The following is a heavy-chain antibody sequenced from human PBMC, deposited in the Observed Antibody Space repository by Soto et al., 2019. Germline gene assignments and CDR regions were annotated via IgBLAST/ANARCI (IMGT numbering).Heavy chain of an antibody. CDR3: AKGRSGSYYNYYGMDV. V-gene: IGHV3-9*01. CDR1: GFTFDDYA. J-gene: IGHJ6*02. Sequence: GGSLRLSCAASGFTFDDYAMHWVRQAPGKGLEWVSGISWNSGTIGYADSVKGRFTISRDNAKNSLYLQMNSLRGDDTALYYCAKGRSGSYYNYYGMDVWGQGTTVTVSS. D-gene: IGHD1-26*01. CDR2: ISWNSGTI.